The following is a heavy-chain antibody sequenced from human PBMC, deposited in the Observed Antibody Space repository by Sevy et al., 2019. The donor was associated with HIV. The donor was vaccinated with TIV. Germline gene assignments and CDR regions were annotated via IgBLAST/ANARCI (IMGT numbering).Heavy chain of an antibody. CDR3: ARRTGTTLGAFDP. Sequence: SETLSLTCTLSGDSIRINYWSWIRQPPGKGLEWIGYMYYSGSSNYNPSLKSRVTMSVDTSKNQLSLKLISVTAADTAVYYCARRTGTTLGAFDPWGQGILVTVSS. CDR1: GDSIRINY. CDR2: MYYSGSS. V-gene: IGHV4-59*01. J-gene: IGHJ5*02. D-gene: IGHD1-7*01.